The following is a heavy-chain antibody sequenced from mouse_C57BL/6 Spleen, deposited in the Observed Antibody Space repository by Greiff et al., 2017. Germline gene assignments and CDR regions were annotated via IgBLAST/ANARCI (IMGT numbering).Heavy chain of an antibody. D-gene: IGHD1-1*01. CDR2: IYPRSGNT. V-gene: IGHV1-81*01. Sequence: VQLQQSGAELARPGASVKLSCKASGYTFTSYGISWVKQRTGQGLEWIGEIYPRSGNTYYNEKFKGKATLTADKSSSTAYMELRSLTSEDSAVYFCARGFTTEPYWYFDVWGTGTTVTVSS. CDR3: ARGFTTEPYWYFDV. J-gene: IGHJ1*03. CDR1: GYTFTSYG.